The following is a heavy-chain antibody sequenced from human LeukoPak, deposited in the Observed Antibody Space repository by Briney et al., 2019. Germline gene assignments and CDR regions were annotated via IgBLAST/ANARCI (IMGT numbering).Heavy chain of an antibody. CDR3: ARDYGSGSPYGMDV. J-gene: IGHJ6*02. D-gene: IGHD3-10*01. Sequence: SVIYRGGSTYYADSVKGLFTISRGNSKNTLYLQMNSLRAEDTAVYYCARDYGSGSPYGMDVWGQGTTVTVSS. V-gene: IGHV3-53*01. CDR2: IYRGGST.